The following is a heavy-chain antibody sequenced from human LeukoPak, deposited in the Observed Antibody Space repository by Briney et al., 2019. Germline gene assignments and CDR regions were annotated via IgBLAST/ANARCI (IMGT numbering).Heavy chain of an antibody. CDR3: ARMRGGQLVPLNWFDP. V-gene: IGHV3-23*01. Sequence: PGGSLRLSCAASGFTFSSYAMSWVRQAPGKGLEWVSAISGSGGSTYYADSVKGRFTISRDNSKNTLYLQMNSLRDEDTAVYYCARMRGGQLVPLNWFDPWGQGTLVTVSS. CDR2: ISGSGGST. J-gene: IGHJ5*02. D-gene: IGHD6-6*01. CDR1: GFTFSSYA.